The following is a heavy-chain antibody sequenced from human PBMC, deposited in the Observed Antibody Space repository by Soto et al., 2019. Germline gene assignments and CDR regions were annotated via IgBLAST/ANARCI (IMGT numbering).Heavy chain of an antibody. CDR3: AKVVISSQHGRWLVPGAFDI. CDR1: GFTFSSYA. Sequence: EVQLLESGGGLVQPGGSLRLSCAASGFTFSSYAMSLVRQAPGKGLEWVSAISGSGGSTYYADSVKGRFTISRDNSKNTRYLQMNSLRAEDTAVYYCAKVVISSQHGRWLVPGAFDIWGQGTMVTVSS. CDR2: ISGSGGST. V-gene: IGHV3-23*01. J-gene: IGHJ3*02. D-gene: IGHD6-19*01.